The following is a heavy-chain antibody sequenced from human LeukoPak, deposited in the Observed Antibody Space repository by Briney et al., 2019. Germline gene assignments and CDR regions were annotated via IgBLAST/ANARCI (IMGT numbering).Heavy chain of an antibody. CDR3: ARDSGSYYFDY. J-gene: IGHJ4*02. V-gene: IGHV1-18*01. CDR1: GGTFSSYA. D-gene: IGHD1-26*01. CDR2: ISAYNGNT. Sequence: ASVKVSCKASGGTFSSYAISWVRQAPGQGLEWMGWISAYNGNTNYAQKLQGRVTMTTDTSTSTAYMELRSLRSDDTAVYYCARDSGSYYFDYWGQGTLVTVSS.